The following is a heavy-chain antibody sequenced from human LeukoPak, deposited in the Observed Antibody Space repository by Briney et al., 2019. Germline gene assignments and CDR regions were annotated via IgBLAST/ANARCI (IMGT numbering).Heavy chain of an antibody. D-gene: IGHD3-22*01. CDR1: GFTFTSSA. J-gene: IGHJ4*02. CDR2: IVVGSGNT. CDR3: ARYAYYDSSDNSYFDY. Sequence: ASVKVSCKASGFTFTSSAMQWVRQARGQRLEWIGWIVVGSGNTNYAQKFQERVTITRDMSTSTAYMELSSLRAEDTAVYYCARYAYYDSSDNSYFDYWGQGTLVTVSS. V-gene: IGHV1-58*02.